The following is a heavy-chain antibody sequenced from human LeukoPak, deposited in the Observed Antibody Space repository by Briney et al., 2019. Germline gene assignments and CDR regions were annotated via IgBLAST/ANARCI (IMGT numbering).Heavy chain of an antibody. V-gene: IGHV4-61*01. Sequence: SETLSLTCTVSGGSVSSSSYYWSWIRQPPGKGLEWIGYIYYSGSTNYNPSLKSRVTISVDTSKNQFSLKLSSVTAADTAVYYCARGELLRRTFDYWGQGTLVTVSS. J-gene: IGHJ4*02. CDR1: GGSVSSSSYY. CDR3: ARGELLRRTFDY. CDR2: IYYSGST. D-gene: IGHD1-26*01.